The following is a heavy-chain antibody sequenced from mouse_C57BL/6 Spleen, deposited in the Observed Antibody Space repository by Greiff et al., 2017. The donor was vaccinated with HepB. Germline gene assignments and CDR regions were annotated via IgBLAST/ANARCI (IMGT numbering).Heavy chain of an antibody. Sequence: EVMLVESGGGLVKPGGSLKLSCAASGFTFSDYGMHWVRQAPEKGLEWVAYISSGSSTIYYADTVKGRFTISRDNAKNTLFLQMTSLRSEDTAMYYCARAIYYDYDVWFAYWGQGTLVTVSA. CDR2: ISSGSSTI. D-gene: IGHD2-4*01. CDR1: GFTFSDYG. J-gene: IGHJ3*01. CDR3: ARAIYYDYDVWFAY. V-gene: IGHV5-17*01.